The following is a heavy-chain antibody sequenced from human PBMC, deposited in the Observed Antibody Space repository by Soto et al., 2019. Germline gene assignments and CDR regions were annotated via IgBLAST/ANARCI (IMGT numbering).Heavy chain of an antibody. Sequence: GGSLRLSCEASGFTFTRYWMHWVRQAPEKGLVWVSRINTDGTTTSYADSVKGRFTISRDNAQNTLHLQMDSLRAEDTAVYYCARVLEAYSDGYYYNYYARDVWGQGTTVTVSS. CDR1: GFTFTRYW. D-gene: IGHD2-21*01. CDR3: ARVLEAYSDGYYYNYYARDV. J-gene: IGHJ6*02. CDR2: INTDGTTT. V-gene: IGHV3-74*01.